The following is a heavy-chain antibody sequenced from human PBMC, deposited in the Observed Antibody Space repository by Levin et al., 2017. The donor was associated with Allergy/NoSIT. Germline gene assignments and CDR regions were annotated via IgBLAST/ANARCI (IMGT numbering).Heavy chain of an antibody. CDR2: INPNSGGT. J-gene: IGHJ6*02. D-gene: IGHD6-13*01. CDR3: ARTGYSSSWGYYYYGMDV. V-gene: IGHV1-2*04. CDR1: GYTFTGYY. Sequence: GESLKISCKASGYTFTGYYMHWVRQAPGQGLEWMGWINPNSGGTNYAQKFQGWVTMTRDTSISTAYMELSRLRSDDTAVYYCARTGYSSSWGYYYYGMDVWGQGTTVTVSS.